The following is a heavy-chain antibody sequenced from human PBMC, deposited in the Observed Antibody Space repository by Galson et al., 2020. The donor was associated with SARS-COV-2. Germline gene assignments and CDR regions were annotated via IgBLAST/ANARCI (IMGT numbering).Heavy chain of an antibody. CDR2: IWYDGSNK. CDR1: GFTFSSYG. Sequence: QLGESLKISCAASGFTFSSYGMHWVRQAPGKGLEWVAVIWYDGSNKYYADSVKGRFTISRDNSKNTLYLQMNSLRAEDTAVYYCAKNANNFYGDYFDYWGQGTLVTVSS. CDR3: AKNANNFYGDYFDY. V-gene: IGHV3-33*06. D-gene: IGHD4-17*01. J-gene: IGHJ4*02.